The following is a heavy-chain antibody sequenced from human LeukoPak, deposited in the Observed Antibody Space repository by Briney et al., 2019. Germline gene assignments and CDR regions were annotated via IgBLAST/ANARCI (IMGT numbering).Heavy chain of an antibody. CDR3: ARRGYSSSWYSGEDWFDP. J-gene: IGHJ5*02. Sequence: ASVKVSCKASGGTFSSYAINWVRQAPGQGLEWMGGIIPIFGTANYAQKFQGRVTITTDESTSTAYMELSSLRSEDTAVYYCARRGYSSSWYSGEDWFDPWGQGTLVTVSS. D-gene: IGHD6-13*01. CDR2: IIPIFGTA. CDR1: GGTFSSYA. V-gene: IGHV1-69*05.